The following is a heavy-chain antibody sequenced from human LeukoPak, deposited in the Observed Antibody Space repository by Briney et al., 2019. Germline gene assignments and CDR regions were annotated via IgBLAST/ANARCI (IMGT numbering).Heavy chain of an antibody. V-gene: IGHV1-46*01. Sequence: GASVKVSCKASGYTFTSYYMHWVRQAPGQGLQWMGIINPSGGSTSYAQKFQGRVTMTRDTSTSTVYMELSSLRSEDTAVYYCARAGGYYCSGTSCFVDYWGQGTLVTVSS. CDR1: GYTFTSYY. J-gene: IGHJ4*02. CDR2: INPSGGST. CDR3: ARAGGYYCSGTSCFVDY. D-gene: IGHD2-2*01.